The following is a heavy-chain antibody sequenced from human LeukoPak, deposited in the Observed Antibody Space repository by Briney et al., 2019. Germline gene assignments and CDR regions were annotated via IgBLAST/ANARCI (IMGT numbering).Heavy chain of an antibody. CDR3: ARAASEANPRNYFDY. D-gene: IGHD6-19*01. V-gene: IGHV1-46*01. Sequence: ASVNVSCKASGYAFTIYGVTWVRQVPGQGLEWMGIINPSGGSTSYAQKFQGRVTMTRDMSTSTVYMELSSLRSEDTAVYYCARAASEANPRNYFDYWGQGTLVTVSS. J-gene: IGHJ4*02. CDR2: INPSGGST. CDR1: GYAFTIYG.